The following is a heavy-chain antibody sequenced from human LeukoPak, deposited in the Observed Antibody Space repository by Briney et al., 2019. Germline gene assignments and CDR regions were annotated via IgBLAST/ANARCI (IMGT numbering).Heavy chain of an antibody. D-gene: IGHD1-26*01. J-gene: IGHJ4*02. V-gene: IGHV4-59*12. Sequence: SETLSLTCTVSGGSISSYYWSWIRQPPGKGLEWIGYIYYSGSTNYNPSLKGRVTISVDKSKNQFSLKLSSVTAADTAVYYCARERSGSYFAYFDYWGQGTLVTVSS. CDR3: ARERSGSYFAYFDY. CDR1: GGSISSYY. CDR2: IYYSGST.